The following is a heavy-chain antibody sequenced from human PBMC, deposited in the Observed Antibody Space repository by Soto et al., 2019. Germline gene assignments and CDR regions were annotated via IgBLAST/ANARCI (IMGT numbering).Heavy chain of an antibody. V-gene: IGHV3-23*01. CDR2: VSTNGRSS. Sequence: GGSLRLSCRASGLAFGNYAMNWDRQVPGGGLGWVAGVSTNGRSSYYADSVRGQVTVSRDKAKTTVYLQMNSLRAEDTAVYYCEKDRASNYYHGMDDWGQGTTVTVSS. CDR1: GLAFGNYA. J-gene: IGHJ6*02. CDR3: EKDRASNYYHGMDD.